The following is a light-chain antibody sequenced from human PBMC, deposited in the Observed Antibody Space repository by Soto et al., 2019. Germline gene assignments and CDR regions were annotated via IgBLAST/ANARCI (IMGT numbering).Light chain of an antibody. CDR3: LQGLHSPVS. V-gene: IGKV2-28*01. Sequence: DTVMTQSPLSLSVTPGEPASISCRSSQSLLHSNGDNYLDWYVQKPGQSPQLLIYLGSNRASGVXAXXIGSQSCTDFTLNISSVEAEDVGVYYCLQGLHSPVSFGGGTKVEIK. CDR1: QSLLHSNGDNY. J-gene: IGKJ4*01. CDR2: LGS.